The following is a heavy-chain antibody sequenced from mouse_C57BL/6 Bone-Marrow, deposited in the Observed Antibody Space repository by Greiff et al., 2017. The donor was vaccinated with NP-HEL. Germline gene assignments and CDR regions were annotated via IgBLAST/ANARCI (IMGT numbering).Heavy chain of an antibody. J-gene: IGHJ1*03. CDR3: AGGNYDYDDGPCYWYFDV. CDR1: GYAFSSYW. D-gene: IGHD2-4*01. CDR2: IYPGDGDT. Sequence: QVQLQQSGAELVKPGASVKISCKASGYAFSSYWMNWVKQRPGKGLEWIGQIYPGDGDTNYNGKFKGKATLTADKSSSTAYMQLSSLTSEDSAVYFCAGGNYDYDDGPCYWYFDVWGTGTTVTVSS. V-gene: IGHV1-80*01.